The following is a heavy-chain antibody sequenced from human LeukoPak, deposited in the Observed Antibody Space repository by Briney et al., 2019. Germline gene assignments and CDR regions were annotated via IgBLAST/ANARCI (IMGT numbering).Heavy chain of an antibody. CDR1: GYSISSGYY. V-gene: IGHV4-38-2*02. Sequence: PSETLSLTCTVSGYSISSGYYWGWIRQPPGKGLEWIGSIYHSGSTYYSPSLKSRVTISVDTSKNQFSLKLSSVTAADTAVYYCARGVARSSKFHFSYYFDYWGQGTLVTVSS. CDR3: ARGVARSSKFHFSYYFDY. CDR2: IYHSGST. D-gene: IGHD6-6*01. J-gene: IGHJ4*02.